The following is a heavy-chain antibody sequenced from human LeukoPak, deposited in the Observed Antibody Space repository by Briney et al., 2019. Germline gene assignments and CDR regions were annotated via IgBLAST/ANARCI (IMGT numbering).Heavy chain of an antibody. V-gene: IGHV1-69*05. Sequence: GASVKVSCKASGGTCSSYAISWVRQAPGQGLEWMGGIIPIFGTANYAQKFQGRVTITTDESTSAAYMELSSLRSEDTAVYYCARERVYSGSYSYFDYWGQGTLVTVSS. CDR3: ARERVYSGSYSYFDY. D-gene: IGHD1-26*01. J-gene: IGHJ4*02. CDR2: IIPIFGTA. CDR1: GGTCSSYA.